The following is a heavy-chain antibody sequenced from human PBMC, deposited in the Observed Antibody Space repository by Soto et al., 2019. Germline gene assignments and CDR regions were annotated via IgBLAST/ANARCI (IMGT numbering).Heavy chain of an antibody. CDR1: GGSISSSSYY. D-gene: IGHD3-3*01. CDR3: LVYDFWSGSRHWFDP. V-gene: IGHV4-39*01. CDR2: IYYSGST. Sequence: SETLSLTCAVYGGSISSSSYYWGWIRQPPGKGLEWIGSIYYSGSTYYNPPLKSRVTISVDTSKNQFSLKLSSVTAADTAVYYCLVYDFWSGSRHWFDPWAREPWSPSPQ. J-gene: IGHJ5*02.